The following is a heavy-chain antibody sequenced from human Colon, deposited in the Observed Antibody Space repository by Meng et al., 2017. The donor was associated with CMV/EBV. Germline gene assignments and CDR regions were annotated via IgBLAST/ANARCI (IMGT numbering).Heavy chain of an antibody. J-gene: IGHJ3*02. CDR3: AKDVRDFDWDTFDI. CDR2: VRYDGTNE. V-gene: IGHV3-30*02. Sequence: GESLKISCVTSGFTFDSFGMHWVRQGPGKGLDWLSFVRYDGTNEYYAESVKGRFTISRDNSRNTLYLQMHSLRPDGTAVYYCAKDVRDFDWDTFDIWGQGTMVTVSS. D-gene: IGHD3-9*01. CDR1: GFTFDSFG.